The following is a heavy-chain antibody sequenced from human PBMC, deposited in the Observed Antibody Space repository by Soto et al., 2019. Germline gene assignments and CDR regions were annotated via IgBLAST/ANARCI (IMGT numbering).Heavy chain of an antibody. CDR3: AREGPAPYYYYGMGV. CDR2: ISAYNGNT. CDR1: GYSFTTYG. V-gene: IGHV1-18*01. Sequence: QVQLVQSGGEVKKPGASVKVSCKTSGYSFTTYGISWVRQAPGQGLEWMGWISAYNGNTNYAQKLQGRVTMTTDTPTSTAYMELRSLRSDDTAVYYCAREGPAPYYYYGMGVWGQGSTVTVSS. J-gene: IGHJ6*02.